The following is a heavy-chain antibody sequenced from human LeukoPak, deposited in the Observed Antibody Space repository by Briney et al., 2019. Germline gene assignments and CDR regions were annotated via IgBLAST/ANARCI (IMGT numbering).Heavy chain of an antibody. D-gene: IGHD2-2*01. J-gene: IGHJ6*04. CDR2: IYHSGST. CDR1: GGSISSGGYS. Sequence: SQTLSLTCAVSGGSISSGGYSWSWLRQPPGKGLEWLGYIYHSGSTYYNPSLKSRVTISVDRSKNQFSLKLSSVTAADTAVYYCARAARSIYYYGMDVWGKGTTVTVSS. CDR3: ARAARSIYYYGMDV. V-gene: IGHV4-30-2*01.